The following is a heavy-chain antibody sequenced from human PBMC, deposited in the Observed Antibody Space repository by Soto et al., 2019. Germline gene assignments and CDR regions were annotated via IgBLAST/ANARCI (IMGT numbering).Heavy chain of an antibody. CDR1: GDSMRRNDFY. CDR3: ARHRTQWLGRGGYYFDY. CDR2: IYYGGST. V-gene: IGHV4-39*01. J-gene: IGHJ4*02. D-gene: IGHD6-19*01. Sequence: SETLSLTCTFSGDSMRRNDFYRGWVRQSPGKGLEWIGSIYYGGSTFYNPSLKGRVTVSADTSSNQFSLRLTSVTAADTAVYYCARHRTQWLGRGGYYFDYWGQGILVTVSS.